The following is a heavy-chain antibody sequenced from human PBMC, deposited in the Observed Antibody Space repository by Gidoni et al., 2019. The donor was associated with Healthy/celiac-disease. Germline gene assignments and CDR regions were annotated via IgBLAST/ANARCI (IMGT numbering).Heavy chain of an antibody. V-gene: IGHV3-11*06. CDR1: GFTFSDYY. CDR2: ISSSSSYT. J-gene: IGHJ5*02. Sequence: QVQLVESGGGLVKPGGSLRLSCAASGFTFSDYYMSWIRQAPGKRLGWVSYISSSSSYTNYADSVKGRFTISRDNAKNSLYLQMNSLRAEDTAVYYCACSSGSYYRVNWFDPWGQGTLVTVSS. D-gene: IGHD1-26*01. CDR3: ACSSGSYYRVNWFDP.